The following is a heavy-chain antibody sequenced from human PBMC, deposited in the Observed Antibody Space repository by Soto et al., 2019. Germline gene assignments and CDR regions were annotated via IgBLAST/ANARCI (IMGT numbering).Heavy chain of an antibody. V-gene: IGHV1-69*01. Sequence: QVQLVQSGAEVKKPGSSVKVSCKASGGTFNNYPITWERQAPGEGLEWMGGSIPIFGTANYAQKFQGRVTISVDESTSTAYMELSSLRSEDTAVYYCARGRGNSGGDHYYCFDMDVWGQGTTVTVSS. CDR1: GGTFNNYP. D-gene: IGHD2-21*01. CDR3: ARGRGNSGGDHYYCFDMDV. CDR2: SIPIFGTA. J-gene: IGHJ6*01.